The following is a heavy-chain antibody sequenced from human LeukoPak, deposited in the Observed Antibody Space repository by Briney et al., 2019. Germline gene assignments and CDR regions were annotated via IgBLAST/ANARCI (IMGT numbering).Heavy chain of an antibody. CDR3: ARDGGYSGYDWRVDY. D-gene: IGHD5-12*01. J-gene: IGHJ4*02. CDR1: GFTFSSYS. CDR2: ISSSSSYI. V-gene: IGHV3-21*01. Sequence: GGSLRLSCAASGFTFSSYSMNWVRQARGKGLEWVSSISSSSSYIYYADSVKGRFTISRDNAKNSLYLQMNSLRAEETTVYYCARDGGYSGYDWRVDYWGQGTLVTVSS.